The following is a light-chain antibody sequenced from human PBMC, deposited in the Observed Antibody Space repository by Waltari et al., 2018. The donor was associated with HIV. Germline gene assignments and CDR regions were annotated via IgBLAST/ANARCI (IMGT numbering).Light chain of an antibody. J-gene: IGLJ2*01. CDR3: AVWGDSLNGPV. CDR1: SSNIGSNT. CDR2: SNN. V-gene: IGLV1-44*01. Sequence: QSVLTQPPSASGTPGQRVTISCSGSSSNIGSNTVNWYQQLQGTAPKLLIYSNNQRPSGVPDRFSGSKSGTSASLAISGLQSEDEADYYCAVWGDSLNGPVFGGGTKLTVL.